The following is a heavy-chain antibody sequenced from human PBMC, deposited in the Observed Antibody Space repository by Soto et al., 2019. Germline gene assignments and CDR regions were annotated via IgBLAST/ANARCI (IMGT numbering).Heavy chain of an antibody. CDR2: INAGNGNT. CDR1: GYTFTSYA. Sequence: GASVKVSCKASGYTFTSYAMHWVRQAPGQRLEWIGWINAGNGNTKYSQKFQGRVTITRDTSASTAYMELSSLRSEDTAVYYCARGEYSSSSYYYYGMDVWGQGTTVTVSS. J-gene: IGHJ6*02. CDR3: ARGEYSSSSYYYYGMDV. D-gene: IGHD6-6*01. V-gene: IGHV1-3*01.